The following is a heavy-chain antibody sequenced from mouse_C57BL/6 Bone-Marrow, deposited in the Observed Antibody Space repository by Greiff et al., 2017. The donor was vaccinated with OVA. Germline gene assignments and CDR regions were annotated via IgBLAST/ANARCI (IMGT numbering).Heavy chain of an antibody. J-gene: IGHJ4*01. D-gene: IGHD1-1*01. CDR2: ISDGGSYT. CDR3: ARDQGYYGSSSYAMDY. CDR1: GFTFSSYA. Sequence: EVQLQESGGGLVKPGGSLKLSCAASGFTFSSYAMSWVRQTPEKRLEWVATISDGGSYTYYPDNVKGRFTISRDNAKNNLYLQMSHLKSEDTAMYYCARDQGYYGSSSYAMDYWGQGTSVTVSS. V-gene: IGHV5-4*01.